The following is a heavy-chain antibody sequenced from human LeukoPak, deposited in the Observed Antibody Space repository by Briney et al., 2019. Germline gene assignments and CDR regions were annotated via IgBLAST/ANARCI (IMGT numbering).Heavy chain of an antibody. V-gene: IGHV3-7*01. CDR3: ARDPRFGELDY. CDR2: IKQDGSEK. J-gene: IGHJ4*02. D-gene: IGHD3-10*01. CDR1: GYTFSSYW. Sequence: GGSLRLSCAASGYTFSSYWMSWVRQSPGKGREWVANIKQDGSEKYYADSVKGRFTISRDNAKNSLYLQMNSLRAEDTAVYYCARDPRFGELDYWGQGTLVTVSS.